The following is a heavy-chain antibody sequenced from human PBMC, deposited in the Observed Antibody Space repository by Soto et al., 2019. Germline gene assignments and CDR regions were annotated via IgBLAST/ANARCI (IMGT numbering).Heavy chain of an antibody. J-gene: IGHJ4*02. V-gene: IGHV3-49*05. D-gene: IGHD6-6*01. CDR1: GFTFGDYA. Sequence: EVQLVESGGGLVKPGRSLRLSCTASGFTFGDYAMSWFRQAPGKGLEWVGFIRSKAYGGTTEYAASVKGRFTISRDDSKSIAYLQMNSLKTEDTAVYYCTRDGAGPEIAARLPPGDWGQGTLVTVSS. CDR3: TRDGAGPEIAARLPPGD. CDR2: IRSKAYGGTT.